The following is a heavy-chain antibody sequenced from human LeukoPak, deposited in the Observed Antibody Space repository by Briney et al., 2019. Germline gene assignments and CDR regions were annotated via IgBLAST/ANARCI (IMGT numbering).Heavy chain of an antibody. Sequence: GGSLRLSCVASGFTFSTYEMDWVRQAPGKGLEWVSHSNRRGSTTYYADSVKGRFTISRDNAKNSLYLQMNSLRAEDTAVYYCAREGHTTGWPPFDYWGKGTLVSVSS. CDR1: GFTFSTYE. D-gene: IGHD6-19*01. J-gene: IGHJ4*03. V-gene: IGHV3-48*03. CDR2: SNRRGSTT. CDR3: AREGHTTGWPPFDY.